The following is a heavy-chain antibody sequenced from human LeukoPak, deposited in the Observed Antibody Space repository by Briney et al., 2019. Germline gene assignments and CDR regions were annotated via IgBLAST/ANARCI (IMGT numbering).Heavy chain of an antibody. J-gene: IGHJ4*02. D-gene: IGHD3-10*01. CDR3: ASPFGLGSGNFDY. Sequence: PSETLSLTCTVSGGSISSSSYYWGWIRQPPGKGLEWIGSIYHSGSTYYNPSLKSRVTISVDTSKNQFSLKLSSVTAADTAVYYCASPFGLGSGNFDYWGQGTLVTVSS. V-gene: IGHV4-39*07. CDR2: IYHSGST. CDR1: GGSISSSSYY.